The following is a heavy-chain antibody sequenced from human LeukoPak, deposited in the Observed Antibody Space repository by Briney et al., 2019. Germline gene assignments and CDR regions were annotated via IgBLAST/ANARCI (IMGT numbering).Heavy chain of an antibody. Sequence: PSGTLSLTCTASGGSSDAYYRSWVRQPPGKGLEWIAYVRANGGTNYTPSLKSRVSISLDTATNPISLCMNCLRAEHTPVYYCARQPANTAAFDIWGLGTMVTVSS. CDR3: ARQPANTAAFDI. V-gene: IGHV4-59*08. CDR1: GGSSDAYY. J-gene: IGHJ3*02. D-gene: IGHD5-18*01. CDR2: VRANGGT.